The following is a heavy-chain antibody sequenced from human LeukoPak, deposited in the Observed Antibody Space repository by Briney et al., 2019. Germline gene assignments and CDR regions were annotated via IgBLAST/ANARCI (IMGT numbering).Heavy chain of an antibody. V-gene: IGHV1-69*13. D-gene: IGHD1-26*01. CDR1: GGTFSRYA. CDR2: YIPMFGTA. Sequence: ASVKVSCKASGGTFSRYAISWVRQAPGQGLEWMGGYIPMFGTANYAQNFQNRVTITADEPTSTFSMEVSSLRPEDTAVYFCAGASSKWELSFWGQGTLVTVSS. CDR3: AGASSKWELSF. J-gene: IGHJ4*02.